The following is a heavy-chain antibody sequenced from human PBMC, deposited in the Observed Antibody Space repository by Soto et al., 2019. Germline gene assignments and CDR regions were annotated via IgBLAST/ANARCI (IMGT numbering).Heavy chain of an antibody. J-gene: IGHJ4*02. Sequence: GESLKISCEGSGYTFNNYWIAWVRQMPGKGLEWMGIIYPDDSDTRYGPSFEGQVRISADKSITTAYLQWHSLKASDTAIYYCARHSRIHFDSTDYWGQGTRVTVSS. CDR2: IYPDDSDT. CDR3: ARHSRIHFDSTDY. V-gene: IGHV5-51*01. CDR1: GYTFNNYW.